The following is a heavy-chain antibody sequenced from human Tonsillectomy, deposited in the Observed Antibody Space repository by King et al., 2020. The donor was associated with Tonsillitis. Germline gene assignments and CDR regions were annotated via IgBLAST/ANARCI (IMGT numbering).Heavy chain of an antibody. Sequence: VQLVESGGGVVQPGRSLRLSCAASGFTFISYGMHWVRQAPGKGLEWVAVISYDGSNKYYADSVKGRFTISRDNSKNTLFLRMNSLRAEDTAVYYCARGDDSSGYYWSFDYWGQGTLDTVSS. CDR1: GFTFISYG. CDR3: ARGDDSSGYYWSFDY. V-gene: IGHV3-33*05. J-gene: IGHJ4*02. CDR2: ISYDGSNK. D-gene: IGHD3-22*01.